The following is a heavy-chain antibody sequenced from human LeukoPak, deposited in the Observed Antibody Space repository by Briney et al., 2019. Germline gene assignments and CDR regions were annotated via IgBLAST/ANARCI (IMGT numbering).Heavy chain of an antibody. V-gene: IGHV4-34*01. D-gene: IGHD3-3*01. J-gene: IGHJ4*02. CDR1: GGSFSGYY. CDR3: ARGQRYDFWSGYYMDY. Sequence: SSETLSLTCAVYGGSFSGYYWSWIRQPPGKGLEWIGEINHSGSTNYNPSLKSRVTISVDTSKNQFSLKLSSVTAADTAVYYCARGQRYDFWSGYYMDYWGQGTLVTVSS. CDR2: INHSGST.